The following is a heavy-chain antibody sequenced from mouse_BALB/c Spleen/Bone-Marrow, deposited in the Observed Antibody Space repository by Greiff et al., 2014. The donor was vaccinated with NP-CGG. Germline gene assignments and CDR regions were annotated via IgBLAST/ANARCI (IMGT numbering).Heavy chain of an antibody. J-gene: IGHJ2*01. CDR1: SYTFNSYY. CDR2: INPSNGGT. V-gene: IGHV1S81*02. CDR3: SREAYYNYDYFDY. Sequence: SGAELVKPGASVKLSCKASSYTFNSYYTYWVKQRPGQGLEWIGGINPSNGGTNFKEKFKSKATLTVDKSSCTAYMQLSSLTSEDSAVYDCSREAYYNYDYFDYWGQGTTLTVSS. D-gene: IGHD2-12*01.